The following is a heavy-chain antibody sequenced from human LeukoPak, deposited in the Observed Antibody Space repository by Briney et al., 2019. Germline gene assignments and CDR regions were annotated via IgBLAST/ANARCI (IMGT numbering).Heavy chain of an antibody. D-gene: IGHD2-15*01. Sequence: GGSLRLSCAASGFTFSSYSMNWVRQAPGKGLEWVSSISSSSSYIYYADSVKGRFTISRDNAKNSLYLQMNSLRAEDTAVYYCARDHCSGGSCYQAYGMDVWGQGTTVTVSS. CDR2: ISSSSSYI. CDR1: GFTFSSYS. J-gene: IGHJ6*02. V-gene: IGHV3-21*01. CDR3: ARDHCSGGSCYQAYGMDV.